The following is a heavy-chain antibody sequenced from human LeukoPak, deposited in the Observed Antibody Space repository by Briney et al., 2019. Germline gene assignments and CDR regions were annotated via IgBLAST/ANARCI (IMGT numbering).Heavy chain of an antibody. CDR2: IKQDGSEK. D-gene: IGHD5-24*01. V-gene: IGHV3-7*01. CDR3: ARAYRGDGYNIEEGY. Sequence: GGSLRLSCAASGFTFINYWMSWVRQAPGKGLEWVANIKQDGSEKYYVDSVKDRFTISRDNAKNSLYLQMNSLRAEDTAVYYCARAYRGDGYNIEEGYWGQGTLVTVSS. J-gene: IGHJ4*02. CDR1: GFTFINYW.